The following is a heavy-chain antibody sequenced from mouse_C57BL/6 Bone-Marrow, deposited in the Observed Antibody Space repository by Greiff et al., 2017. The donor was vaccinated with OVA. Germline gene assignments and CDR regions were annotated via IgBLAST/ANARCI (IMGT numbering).Heavy chain of an antibody. Sequence: VQVVESGAELARPGASVKLSCKASGYTFTSYGISWVKQRTGQGLEWIGEIYPRSGNTYYNEKFKGKATLTADKSSSTAYMELRSLTSEDSAVYFCARSLDGYYVPFAYWGQGTLVTVSA. CDR3: ARSLDGYYVPFAY. J-gene: IGHJ3*01. D-gene: IGHD2-3*01. V-gene: IGHV1-81*01. CDR1: GYTFTSYG. CDR2: IYPRSGNT.